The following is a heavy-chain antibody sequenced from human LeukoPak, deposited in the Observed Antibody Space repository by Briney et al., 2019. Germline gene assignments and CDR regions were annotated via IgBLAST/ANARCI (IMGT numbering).Heavy chain of an antibody. CDR3: ARGRGYCSGGSCYSGVGYYYYYYMDV. J-gene: IGHJ6*03. CDR2: IYYSGST. Sequence: PSETLSLTCTVSGGSIGSSSYYWGWIRQPPGKGLEWIGSIYYSGSTYYNPSLKSRVTISVDTSKNQFSLKLSSVTAADTAVYYCARGRGYCSGGSCYSGVGYYYYYYMDVWGKGTTVTVSS. D-gene: IGHD2-15*01. V-gene: IGHV4-39*01. CDR1: GGSIGSSSYY.